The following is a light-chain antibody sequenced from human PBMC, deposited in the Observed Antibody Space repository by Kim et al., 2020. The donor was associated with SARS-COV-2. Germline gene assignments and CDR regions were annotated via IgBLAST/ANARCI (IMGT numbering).Light chain of an antibody. Sequence: ASVGDRVTISCRASQGIRSNLAWFQQKPGEAPKRLIYGGSTLQSGVPSRFSGSGSGTEFTLTVSSLQPEDFATYYCLQHNAYPRTFGQGTKVDIK. CDR3: LQHNAYPRT. CDR1: QGIRSN. J-gene: IGKJ1*01. V-gene: IGKV1-17*01. CDR2: GGS.